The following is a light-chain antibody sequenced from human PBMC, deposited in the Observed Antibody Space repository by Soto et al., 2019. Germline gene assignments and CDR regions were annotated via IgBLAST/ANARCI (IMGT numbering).Light chain of an antibody. J-gene: IGLJ1*01. CDR3: CSYINHDAHV. Sequence: QSALTQPASVSGSPGQSITISCTGTSRDVGGYNYVSWYQHHPGKAPTLMIYGVSNRPSGVSNRFSGSKSGNTASLTISGPQAEDEADYYCCSYINHDAHVFGTGTKVTVL. CDR2: GVS. V-gene: IGLV2-14*01. CDR1: SRDVGGYNY.